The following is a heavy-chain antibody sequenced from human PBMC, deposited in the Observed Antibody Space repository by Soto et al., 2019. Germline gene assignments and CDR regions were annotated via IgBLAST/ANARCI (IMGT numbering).Heavy chain of an antibody. V-gene: IGHV3-7*04. CDR2: IKQDGGEK. J-gene: IGHJ4*02. CDR1: GFTFTSYW. Sequence: EVQLVESGGGLVQPGGSLRLSCAASGFTFTSYWMTWVRQAPGKGLEWVANIKQDGGEKYYVGSVKGRFTISRDNAATSLYLQLDSLRAEDAAVYYCARGAFPTWGTYPLDYWGQGTLVTVSS. D-gene: IGHD3-16*02. CDR3: ARGAFPTWGTYPLDY.